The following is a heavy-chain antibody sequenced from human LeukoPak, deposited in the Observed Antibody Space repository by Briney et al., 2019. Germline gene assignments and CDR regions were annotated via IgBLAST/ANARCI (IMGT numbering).Heavy chain of an antibody. D-gene: IGHD1-26*01. Sequence: GGSLRLSCVASGFAFSTYWMTWVRQAPGKGLEWVANINQDGRHRYFVNSVEGRFSISRDNAKNSLYLQIDSLSADDTAVYYCARGGRGWFDPWGQGTLVTVSS. J-gene: IGHJ5*02. CDR1: GFAFSTYW. CDR3: ARGGRGWFDP. V-gene: IGHV3-7*01. CDR2: INQDGRHR.